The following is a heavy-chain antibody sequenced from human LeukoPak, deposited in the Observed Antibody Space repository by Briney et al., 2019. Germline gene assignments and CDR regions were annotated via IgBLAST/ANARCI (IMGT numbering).Heavy chain of an antibody. D-gene: IGHD1-14*01. CDR2: IYYSGST. CDR3: ARDTAGLRFDAFDI. V-gene: IGHV4-59*12. CDR1: GGSISSYY. J-gene: IGHJ3*02. Sequence: SETLSLTCTVSGGSISSYYWSWIRQPPGKGLEWIGYIYYSGSTNYNPSLKSRVTISVDTSKNQFSLKLSSVTAADTAVYYCARDTAGLRFDAFDIWGQGTMVTVSS.